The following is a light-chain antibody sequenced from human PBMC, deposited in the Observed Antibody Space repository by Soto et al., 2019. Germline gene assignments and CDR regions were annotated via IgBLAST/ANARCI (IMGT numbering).Light chain of an antibody. CDR1: SSDIGVYNY. CDR3: SSFTTAGTLV. CDR2: EVN. Sequence: QSALTQPAAVSGSPGQSITISCTGTSSDIGVYNYVTWYQQHPGKAPKLVIYEVNNRPSGVSDRFSGSKSDNTASLTNSGLQAEDEADYYCSSFTTAGTLVFGTGTKLTVL. V-gene: IGLV2-14*01. J-gene: IGLJ1*01.